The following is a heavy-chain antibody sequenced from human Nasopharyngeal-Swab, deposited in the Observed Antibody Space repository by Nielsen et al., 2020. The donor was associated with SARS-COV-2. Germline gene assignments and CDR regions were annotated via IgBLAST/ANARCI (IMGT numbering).Heavy chain of an antibody. Sequence: GESLKISCAASGIFVSCNYMNWVRQARGMGLEWVSVVYSGGSTFYADSVKGRFTISRDNSKNTLYLQMNNLRPEDTAMYYCASPVFGVVSDAFDLWGQGTMVTVSS. V-gene: IGHV3-53*01. D-gene: IGHD3-3*01. CDR1: GIFVSCNY. J-gene: IGHJ3*01. CDR2: VYSGGST. CDR3: ASPVFGVVSDAFDL.